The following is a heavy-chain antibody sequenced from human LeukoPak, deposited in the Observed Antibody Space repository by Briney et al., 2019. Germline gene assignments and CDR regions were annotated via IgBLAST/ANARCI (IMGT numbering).Heavy chain of an antibody. CDR3: ARGRPYIRVVALDY. Sequence: SETLSLTCTVSGGSISSSSYYWGWIRQPPGKGLEWIGSIYYSGSTNYNPSLESRVTISVDTSKNQFSLKLSSVTAADTAVYYCARGRPYIRVVALDYWGQGTLVTVSS. J-gene: IGHJ4*02. D-gene: IGHD2-15*01. CDR1: GGSISSSSYY. CDR2: IYYSGST. V-gene: IGHV4-39*07.